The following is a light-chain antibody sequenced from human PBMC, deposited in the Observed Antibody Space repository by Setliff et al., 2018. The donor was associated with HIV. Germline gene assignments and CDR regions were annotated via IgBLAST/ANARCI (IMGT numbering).Light chain of an antibody. CDR2: EVR. V-gene: IGLV2-14*01. Sequence: QSALTQPASVSGSPGQSITIPCTGTSSDVGGYSYVSWYQQHPGKAPKLIISEVRNRPSGVSNRFSGSKSGNTASLTISGLQAEDEADYYCSSYAITNTLPFGTGTKVTVL. J-gene: IGLJ1*01. CDR3: SSYAITNTLP. CDR1: SSDVGGYSY.